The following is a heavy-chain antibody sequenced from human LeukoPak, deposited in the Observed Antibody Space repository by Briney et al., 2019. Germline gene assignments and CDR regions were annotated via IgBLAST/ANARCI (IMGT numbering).Heavy chain of an antibody. CDR3: ARVGGGGGTFYYYYYYMDV. V-gene: IGHV3-7*01. CDR1: GFTFSSYW. Sequence: GGSLRLSCAASGFTFSSYWMSWVRQAPGKGPEWVANIKQDGSEKYYVDSVKGRFTISRDNAKNSLYLQMNSLRAEDTAVYYCARVGGGGGTFYYYYYYMDVWGKGTTVTVSS. J-gene: IGHJ6*03. D-gene: IGHD3-16*01. CDR2: IKQDGSEK.